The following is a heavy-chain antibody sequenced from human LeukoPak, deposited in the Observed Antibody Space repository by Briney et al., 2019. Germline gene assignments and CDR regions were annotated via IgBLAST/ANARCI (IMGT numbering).Heavy chain of an antibody. CDR2: INPNSGGT. J-gene: IGHJ5*02. Sequence: ASVKVSCKASGYTFTSYGISWVRQAPGQGLEWMGWINPNSGGTNYAQKFQGRVTMTRDTSITTAYMELSRLKSDDTAVYYCARGPARGNWFDPWGQGTLVTVSS. CDR1: GYTFTSYG. CDR3: ARGPARGNWFDP. D-gene: IGHD3-10*01. V-gene: IGHV1-2*02.